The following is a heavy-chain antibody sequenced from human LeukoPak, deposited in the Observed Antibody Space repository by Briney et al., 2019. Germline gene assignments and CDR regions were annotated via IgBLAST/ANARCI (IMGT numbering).Heavy chain of an antibody. CDR2: INPSSGGT. Sequence: ASVKVSCKASGYTFTGYYMHWVRQAPGQGLGWMGWINPSSGGTNYAQKFQGRVTMTRDTSISTAYMELSRLRSDDTAVYYCARVTYYYYYMDVWGKGTTVTVSS. J-gene: IGHJ6*03. CDR3: ARVTYYYYYMDV. V-gene: IGHV1-2*02. CDR1: GYTFTGYY.